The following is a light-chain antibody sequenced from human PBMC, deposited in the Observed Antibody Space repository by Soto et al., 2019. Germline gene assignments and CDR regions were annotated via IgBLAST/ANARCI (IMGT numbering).Light chain of an antibody. J-gene: IGKJ3*01. Sequence: DIVLTQSPATLSLSPGERATLSCRASQTVSGYFAWYQQKPGQAPRLLIYVTSNRATGIPARFSGSGSGTDFTLTISSLEPEDFALYYCHLRTSWPRLFTFGPGTKVDFK. CDR2: VTS. CDR3: HLRTSWPRLFT. CDR1: QTVSGY. V-gene: IGKV3-11*01.